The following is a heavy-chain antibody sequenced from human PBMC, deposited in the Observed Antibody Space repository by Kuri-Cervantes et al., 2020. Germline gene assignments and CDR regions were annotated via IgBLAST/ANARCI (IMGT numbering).Heavy chain of an antibody. D-gene: IGHD6-13*01. CDR1: GDTFTSYA. CDR3: ARGRRIAAAGGGTFDY. J-gene: IGHJ4*02. Sequence: ASVKVSCKASGDTFTSYAMHWVRQDPGQRLEWMGWMNAGNGNTKYSQKFQGRVTITRDTSANTAYMFLSSLRSEDTAVYYCARGRRIAAAGGGTFDYWGQGTLVTVSS. CDR2: MNAGNGNT. V-gene: IGHV1-3*01.